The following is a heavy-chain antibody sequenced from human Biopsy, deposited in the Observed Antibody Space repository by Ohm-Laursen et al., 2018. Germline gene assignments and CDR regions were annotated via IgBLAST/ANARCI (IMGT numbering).Heavy chain of an antibody. J-gene: IGHJ4*02. Sequence: SLRLSCAASGFTLCDYAMNWVRQAPGKGLQWVSTISGSGTTTYYADSVKGRFTISRDNSKNTVYLLMNSLRADDTAIYSCAKDAHPFGSEHDSWGQGTLVAVSS. V-gene: IGHV3-23*01. CDR3: AKDAHPFGSEHDS. CDR1: GFTLCDYA. D-gene: IGHD2/OR15-2a*01. CDR2: ISGSGTTT.